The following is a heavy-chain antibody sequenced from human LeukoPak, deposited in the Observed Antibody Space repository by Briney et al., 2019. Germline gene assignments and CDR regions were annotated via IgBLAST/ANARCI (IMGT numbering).Heavy chain of an antibody. V-gene: IGHV4-31*03. J-gene: IGHJ3*02. CDR3: ARDRSGSSSLNAFDI. Sequence: SETLSLTCTVSGGSVSSGSYYWSWIRQYPGKGLECIGYIYYSGRTYYNPSLKSRVTISIDTSRSQFSLRLSSVTAADTAVYYCARDRSGSSSLNAFDIWGQGTMVTVSS. CDR1: GGSVSSGSYY. CDR2: IYYSGRT. D-gene: IGHD3-10*01.